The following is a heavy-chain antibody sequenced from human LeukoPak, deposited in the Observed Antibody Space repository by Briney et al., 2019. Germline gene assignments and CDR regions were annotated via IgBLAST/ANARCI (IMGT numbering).Heavy chain of an antibody. CDR2: MNPNSGNT. D-gene: IGHD3-22*01. J-gene: IGHJ6*02. CDR1: GYTFTSYD. CDR3: AAEPYYYDSSGYLMDV. V-gene: IGHV1-8*01. Sequence: GASVTVSCKASGYTFTSYDINWVRQATGQGLEWMGWMNPNSGNTGYAQKFQGRVTMTRNTSISTAYMELSSLRSEDTAVYYCAAEPYYYDSSGYLMDVWGQGTTVTVSS.